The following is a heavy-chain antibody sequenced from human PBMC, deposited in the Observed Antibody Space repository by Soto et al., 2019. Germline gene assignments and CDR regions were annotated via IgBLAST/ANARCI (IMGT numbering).Heavy chain of an antibody. CDR1: GFTFSSYG. J-gene: IGHJ6*02. CDR3: ARTHSSSSSSYYYYGMDV. CDR2: IWYDGSNK. D-gene: IGHD6-6*01. V-gene: IGHV3-33*01. Sequence: GGSLRLSCAASGFTFSSYGMHWVRQAPGKGLEWVAVIWYDGSNKYYADSVKGRFTISRDNSKNTLYLQMNSLRAEDTAVYYCARTHSSSSSSYYYYGMDVWGQGTTVTVSS.